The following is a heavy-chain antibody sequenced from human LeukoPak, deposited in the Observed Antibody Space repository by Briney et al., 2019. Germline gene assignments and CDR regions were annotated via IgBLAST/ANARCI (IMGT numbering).Heavy chain of an antibody. CDR3: AKDSRGPGYCSGGSCYSEDY. Sequence: GGSLRLSCAASGFTFISYAMSGVRRAPGKGREGVSDISGSGGSTYYADSVKRRFNISRDNCKNPLYLPMKGLRAEGTPVSYCAKDSRGPGYCSGGSCYSEDYWGQGTLVTVSS. J-gene: IGHJ4*02. V-gene: IGHV3-23*01. D-gene: IGHD2-15*01. CDR1: GFTFISYA. CDR2: ISGSGGST.